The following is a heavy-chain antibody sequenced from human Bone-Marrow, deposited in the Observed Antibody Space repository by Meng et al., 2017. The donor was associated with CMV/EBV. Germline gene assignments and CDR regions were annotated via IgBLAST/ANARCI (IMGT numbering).Heavy chain of an antibody. CDR2: IRAYNGNT. CDR1: GYTFTSYG. J-gene: IGHJ5*02. CDR3: ARLGYCSGGSGYDWFHP. V-gene: IGHV1-18*01. Sequence: ASVKVSCKASGYTFTSYGISWVRQAPGQGLEWMGWIRAYNGNTNYAQKLQGRVTMTTDTSTSTAHMELRSLRSDDTAVYYCARLGYCSGGSGYDWFHPWGQGTLVTVSS. D-gene: IGHD2-15*01.